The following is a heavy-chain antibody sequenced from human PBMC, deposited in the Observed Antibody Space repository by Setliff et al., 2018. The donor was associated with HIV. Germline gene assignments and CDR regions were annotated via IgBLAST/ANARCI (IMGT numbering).Heavy chain of an antibody. V-gene: IGHV4-34*01. D-gene: IGHD4-4*01. Sequence: SETLSLTCTVSGGSISGYYWTWIRQCPGKGLEWIGEINQSGITNYNPSLKSRLTISVDTSKNQFSLRLTSVTAADTAIYFCARGQTTTTLSTLRGRAFDIWGQGTMVTVSS. J-gene: IGHJ3*02. CDR3: ARGQTTTTLSTLRGRAFDI. CDR1: GGSISGYY. CDR2: INQSGIT.